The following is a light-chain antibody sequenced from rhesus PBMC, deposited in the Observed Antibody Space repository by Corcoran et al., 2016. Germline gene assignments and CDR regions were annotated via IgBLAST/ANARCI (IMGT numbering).Light chain of an antibody. CDR1: ENVNNY. CDR3: QHNYGTPYS. CDR2: KAS. J-gene: IGKJ2*01. Sequence: DIQMTQSPSSLSASVGDRVTITCRTSENVNNYLNWYQQKPGKAPKLLHYKASTLQRGVPSRFSGSGSGTDYTFTISSLQSEYVATYYCQHNYGTPYSFGQGTKVEIK. V-gene: IGKV1-74*01.